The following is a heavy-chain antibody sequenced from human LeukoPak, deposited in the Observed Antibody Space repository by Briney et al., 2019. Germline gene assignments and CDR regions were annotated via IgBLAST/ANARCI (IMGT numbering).Heavy chain of an antibody. CDR2: IYYSGST. D-gene: IGHD1-26*01. J-gene: IGHJ1*01. V-gene: IGHV4-59*08. Sequence: SETLSLTCTVSGGSISSYYWSWIRQPPGKGLEWIGYIYYSGSTNYNPSLKSRVTISVDTSKNHFSLRLSSVTAADTAVYYCARRSGSYRAGAEYFQHWGQGTLVTVSS. CDR3: ARRSGSYRAGAEYFQH. CDR1: GGSISSYY.